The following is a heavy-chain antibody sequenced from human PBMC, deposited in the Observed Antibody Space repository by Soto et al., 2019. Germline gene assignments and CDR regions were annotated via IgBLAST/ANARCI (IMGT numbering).Heavy chain of an antibody. D-gene: IGHD3-16*02. CDR1: GFTFSSYA. CDR2: ISYDGSNK. J-gene: IGHJ6*02. Sequence: GSLRLSCAASGFTFSSYAMHWVRQAPGKGLEWVAVISYDGSNKYYADSVKGRFTISRDNSKNTLYLQMNSLRAEDTAVYYCARDQEDYVWGSYRPYYYYYGMDVWGQGXTVTV. V-gene: IGHV3-30-3*01. CDR3: ARDQEDYVWGSYRPYYYYYGMDV.